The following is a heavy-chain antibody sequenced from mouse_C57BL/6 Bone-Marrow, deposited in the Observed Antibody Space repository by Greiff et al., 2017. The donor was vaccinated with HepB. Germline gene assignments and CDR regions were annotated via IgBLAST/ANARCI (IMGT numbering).Heavy chain of an antibody. CDR3: AKGYDYDGSMDY. D-gene: IGHD2-4*01. V-gene: IGHV1-82*01. CDR2: IYPGDGDT. J-gene: IGHJ4*01. Sequence: VQLQESGPELVKPGASVKISCKASGYAFSSSWMNWVKQRPGKGLEWIGRIYPGDGDTNYNGKFKGKATLTADKSSSTAYMQLSSLTSEDSAVYFCAKGYDYDGSMDYWGQGTSVTVSS. CDR1: GYAFSSSW.